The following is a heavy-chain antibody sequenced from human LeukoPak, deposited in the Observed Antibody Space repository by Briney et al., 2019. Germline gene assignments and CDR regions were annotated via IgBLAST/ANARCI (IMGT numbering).Heavy chain of an antibody. J-gene: IGHJ6*02. Sequence: GGSLRLSCAASGFIFSNHVMNWVRQAPGKGLEWVSGISSSGGRTYYADSVKGRFTISRDNRKNTLYLQMNSLRAEDTAVYYCAEVRDIVVVPAAVPHYGMDVWGQGPTVTVSS. V-gene: IGHV3-23*01. D-gene: IGHD2-2*01. CDR3: AEVRDIVVVPAAVPHYGMDV. CDR2: ISSSGGRT. CDR1: GFIFSNHV.